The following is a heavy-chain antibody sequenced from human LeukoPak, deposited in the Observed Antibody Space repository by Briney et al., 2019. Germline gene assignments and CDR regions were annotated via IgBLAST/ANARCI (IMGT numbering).Heavy chain of an antibody. CDR1: GYTFTGYY. CDR3: ARAIKYCGGDCYFDY. J-gene: IGHJ4*02. V-gene: IGHV1-2*06. CDR2: INPNSGGT. D-gene: IGHD2-21*02. Sequence: ASVKASCKASGYTFTGYYMHWVRQAPGQGLAWMGRINPNSGGTNYAQKFQGRVTMTRDTSISTAYMELSRLRSDDTAVYYCARAIKYCGGDCYFDYWGQGTLLTVSS.